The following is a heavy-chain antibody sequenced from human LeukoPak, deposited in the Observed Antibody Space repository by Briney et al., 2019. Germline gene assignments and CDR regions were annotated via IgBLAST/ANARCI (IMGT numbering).Heavy chain of an antibody. CDR2: ISYDGSNK. J-gene: IGHJ4*02. CDR1: GFTFSSYA. V-gene: IGHV3-30*04. CDR3: ARDSWYCSGGSCYSIYYFDY. D-gene: IGHD2-15*01. Sequence: GGSLRLSCAASGFTFSSYAMHWVRQAPGKGLEWVAVISYDGSNKYYADSVKGRFTISRDNSKNTLYLQMNSQRAEDTAVYYCARDSWYCSGGSCYSIYYFDYWGQGTLVTVSS.